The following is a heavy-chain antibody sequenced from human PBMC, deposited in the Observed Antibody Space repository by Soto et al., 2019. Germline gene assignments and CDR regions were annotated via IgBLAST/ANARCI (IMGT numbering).Heavy chain of an antibody. J-gene: IGHJ6*02. CDR3: SRSQGSSTSLEIYYYYYYGMDV. D-gene: IGHD2-2*01. Sequence: QVQLVQSGAEVKKPGSSVKVSCKASGGTFSSYAISWVRQAPGQGLEWMGGIITISGTANYAQKFQGRITSTADESTSTAYMVLSSLRSEDTAVYYCSRSQGSSTSLEIYYYYYYGMDVWGQGTTVTVSS. CDR1: GGTFSSYA. CDR2: IITISGTA. V-gene: IGHV1-69*01.